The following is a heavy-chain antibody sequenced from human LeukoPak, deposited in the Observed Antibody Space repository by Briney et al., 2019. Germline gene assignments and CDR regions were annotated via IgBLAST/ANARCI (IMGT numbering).Heavy chain of an antibody. Sequence: GGSLRLSCAASGFTFSSYAMSWVRQAPGQGLEWVSAISGSGGSTYYADSVKGRFTISRDNSKNTLYLQMNSLRAEDTAVYYCARDLNGYYYDSSGPGGYWGQGTLVTVSS. CDR3: ARDLNGYYYDSSGPGGY. V-gene: IGHV3-23*01. CDR2: ISGSGGST. J-gene: IGHJ4*02. D-gene: IGHD3-22*01. CDR1: GFTFSSYA.